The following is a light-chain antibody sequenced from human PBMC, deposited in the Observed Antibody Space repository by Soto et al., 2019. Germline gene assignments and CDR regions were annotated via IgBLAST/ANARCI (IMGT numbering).Light chain of an antibody. Sequence: EVVLTQSPATLSLSPGERATLSCRASQNVRTYLAWYQQKPGQAPRLVISDASNRATGIPARFSGSGSVADFALTISSLEPEDVAVYFCQPRSIWPLTFGGGTRVEIK. CDR1: QNVRTY. J-gene: IGKJ4*01. V-gene: IGKV3-11*01. CDR2: DAS. CDR3: QPRSIWPLT.